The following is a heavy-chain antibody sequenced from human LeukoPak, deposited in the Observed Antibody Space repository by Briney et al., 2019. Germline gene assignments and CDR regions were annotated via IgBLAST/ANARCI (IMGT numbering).Heavy chain of an antibody. CDR3: AREYYYDSSGYYSPEYYCGMDV. Sequence: GASVKVSCKASGYTFTTYGISWVRQAPGQGLEWMGWTSAYNGNTKYAQKLQDRVTMTTNTPTSTAYMELRSLRSDDTAVYYCAREYYYDSSGYYSPEYYCGMDVWGQGTTVTVS. V-gene: IGHV1-18*01. D-gene: IGHD3-22*01. CDR2: TSAYNGNT. CDR1: GYTFTTYG. J-gene: IGHJ6*02.